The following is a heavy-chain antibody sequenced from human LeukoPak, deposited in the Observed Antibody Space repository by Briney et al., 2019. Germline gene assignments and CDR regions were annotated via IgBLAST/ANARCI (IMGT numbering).Heavy chain of an antibody. D-gene: IGHD2-15*01. V-gene: IGHV3-30*02. Sequence: HPGGSLRLSCATSGFSFSTYGMHWVRQAPGKGLEWVAFIRYDGSNQYHAASVKGRFTISRDSSKNTLYLQMNSLRPEDTAVYSCAKDGGAFDVDYWGQGTLVTVSS. CDR2: IRYDGSNQ. CDR3: AKDGGAFDVDY. CDR1: GFSFSTYG. J-gene: IGHJ4*02.